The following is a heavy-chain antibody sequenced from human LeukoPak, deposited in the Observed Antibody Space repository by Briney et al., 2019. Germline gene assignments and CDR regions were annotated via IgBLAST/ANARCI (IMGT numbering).Heavy chain of an antibody. D-gene: IGHD3-10*01. CDR1: GFTFSSYA. CDR2: ISYDGSNK. V-gene: IGHV3-30*04. Sequence: PGRSLRLSCAASGFTFSSYAMHWVRQAPGKGLEWVAVISYDGSNKYYADSVKGRFTISRDNSKNTLYLQMNSLRAEDTAVYHCARELSGSGSLSFDYWGQGTLVTVSS. CDR3: ARELSGSGSLSFDY. J-gene: IGHJ4*02.